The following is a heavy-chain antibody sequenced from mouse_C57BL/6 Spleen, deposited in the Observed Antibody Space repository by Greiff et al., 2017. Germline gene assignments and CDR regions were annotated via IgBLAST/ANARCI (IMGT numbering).Heavy chain of an antibody. CDR2: INPNYGTT. V-gene: IGHV1-39*01. CDR1: GYSFTDYN. Sequence: EVKLMESGPELVKPGASVKISCKASGYSFTDYNMNWVKQSNGKSLEWIGVINPNYGTTSYNQKFKGKATLTVDQSSSTAYMQLNSLPSEDSAVYCCARRRLDYYAMDDWGQGTSVTVSS. J-gene: IGHJ4*01. D-gene: IGHD2-13*01. CDR3: ARRRLDYYAMDD.